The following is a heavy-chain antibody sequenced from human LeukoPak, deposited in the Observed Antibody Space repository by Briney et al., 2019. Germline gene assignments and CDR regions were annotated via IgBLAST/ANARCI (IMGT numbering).Heavy chain of an antibody. CDR1: GFTFSNFA. J-gene: IGHJ3*02. V-gene: IGHV3-21*01. D-gene: IGHD1-1*01. Sequence: PGGSLRLSCAASGFTFSNFAMSWVRLAPGKGLEWVSSISSSSSYIYYADSVKGRFTISRDNAKNSLYLQMNSLRAEDTAVYYCARDQLGAFDIWGQGTMVTVSS. CDR2: ISSSSSYI. CDR3: ARDQLGAFDI.